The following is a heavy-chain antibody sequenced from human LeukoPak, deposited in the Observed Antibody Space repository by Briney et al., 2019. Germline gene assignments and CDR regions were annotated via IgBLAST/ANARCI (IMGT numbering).Heavy chain of an antibody. Sequence: SETLSLTCAVYGGSFSGYYWSWIRQPPGKGLEWIGEINHSGSTNYNPSLKSRVTISVDTSKNQFSLKLSSVTAADTAVYYCARWAEVTSNFFDIWGQGTMVTVSS. CDR1: GGSFSGYY. D-gene: IGHD4-17*01. V-gene: IGHV4-34*01. J-gene: IGHJ3*02. CDR3: ARWAEVTSNFFDI. CDR2: INHSGST.